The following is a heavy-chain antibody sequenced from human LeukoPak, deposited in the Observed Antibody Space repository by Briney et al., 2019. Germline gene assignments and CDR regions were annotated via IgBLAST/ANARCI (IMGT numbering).Heavy chain of an antibody. CDR2: INPNSGDT. D-gene: IGHD5-18*01. J-gene: IGHJ4*02. V-gene: IGHV1-2*02. CDR1: GYTFTGYY. CDR3: ARMEIQLWSDY. Sequence: ASVKVSCKASGYTFTGYYIYWVRQAPGQGLEWMGWINPNSGDTHYAQKFQGRVTMTRDTSISTAYMELSSLRSDDTAVYYCARMEIQLWSDYWGQGTLVTVSS.